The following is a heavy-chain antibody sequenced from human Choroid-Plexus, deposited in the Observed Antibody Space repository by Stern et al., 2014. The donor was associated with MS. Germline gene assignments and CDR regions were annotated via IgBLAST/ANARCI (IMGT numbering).Heavy chain of an antibody. J-gene: IGHJ6*02. Sequence: QLVESGAEVKKLGTSVKVSCKTSGYIFTGYYIHWVRQAPGQGLEWMAWINPNAGGKKYAQTFQGSVAMSRDTSISTAYVELSSLTSDDTAVYYCARDQRGITIFGVVTDYYYLGMDVWGQGTTVTVSS. D-gene: IGHD3-3*01. CDR1: GYIFTGYY. CDR3: ARDQRGITIFGVVTDYYYLGMDV. V-gene: IGHV1-2*02. CDR2: INPNAGGK.